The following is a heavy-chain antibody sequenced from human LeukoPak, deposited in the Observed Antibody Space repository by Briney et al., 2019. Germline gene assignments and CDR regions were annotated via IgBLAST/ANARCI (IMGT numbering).Heavy chain of an antibody. CDR3: GRGWNYIDY. V-gene: IGHV6-1*01. Sequence: SRTLSLTCDISGDSVYRNSATWNWIRQSPSRGLECLGRTYYKSKWYNDYAASVQSRITINADTSKNQISLQLNSVTPEDTAVYYCGRGWNYIDYWGQATLVTV. CDR2: TYYKSKWYN. D-gene: IGHD1-1*01. CDR1: GDSVYRNSAT. J-gene: IGHJ4*02.